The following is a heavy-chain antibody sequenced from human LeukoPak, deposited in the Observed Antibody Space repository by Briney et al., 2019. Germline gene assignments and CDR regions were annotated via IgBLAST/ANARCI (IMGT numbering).Heavy chain of an antibody. J-gene: IGHJ4*02. D-gene: IGHD5-12*01. CDR3: ATRTYSGYVLFDY. V-gene: IGHV3-66*01. Sequence: GGSLRLSCAASGFTVSSNYMSWVRQAPGKGLEWVSVIYSGGSTYYADSVKGRFTISRDNSKNTLYLQMNSLRAEDTAVYYCATRTYSGYVLFDYWDQGTLVTVSS. CDR1: GFTVSSNY. CDR2: IYSGGST.